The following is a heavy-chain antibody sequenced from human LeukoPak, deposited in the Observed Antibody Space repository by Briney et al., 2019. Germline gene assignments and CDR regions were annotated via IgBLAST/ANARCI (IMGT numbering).Heavy chain of an antibody. CDR1: GFTFDDYT. CDR2: IRWDGDST. Sequence: GGSLRLSSAASGFTFDDYTMHWVRQAPGKGLEWVSLIRWDGDSTYYADSVKGRFTISRDNIKNSLFLEMNSLRTEDSALYYCAKAHYYDTTSFDSAFWGTRPLDYWGQGTLVTVSS. D-gene: IGHD3-22*01. CDR3: AKAHYYDTTSFDSAFWGTRPLDY. J-gene: IGHJ4*02. V-gene: IGHV3-43*01.